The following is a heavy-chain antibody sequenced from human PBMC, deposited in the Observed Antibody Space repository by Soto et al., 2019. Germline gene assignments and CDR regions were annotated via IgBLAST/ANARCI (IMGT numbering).Heavy chain of an antibody. J-gene: IGHJ3*02. CDR2: IKQDGSEK. Sequence: GGSLRLSCAASGFTFSSYWMSWVRQAPGKGLEWVANIKQDGSEKYYVDSVKGRFTISRDNAKNSLYPQMNSLRAEDTAVYYCARELGLRYFDWLSSGNDAFDIWGQGTMVTVSS. CDR3: ARELGLRYFDWLSSGNDAFDI. CDR1: GFTFSSYW. V-gene: IGHV3-7*01. D-gene: IGHD3-9*01.